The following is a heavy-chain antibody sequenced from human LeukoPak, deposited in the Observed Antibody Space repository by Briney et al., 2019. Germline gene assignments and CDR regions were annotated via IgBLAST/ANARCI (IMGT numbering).Heavy chain of an antibody. J-gene: IGHJ4*02. CDR3: ARHLGRGYYYN. D-gene: IGHD3-22*01. CDR2: IYYSGST. V-gene: IGHV4-59*08. CDR1: GGSISSYY. Sequence: SETLSLTCTVSGGSISSYYWSWIRQPPGKGLEWIGYIYYSGSTDYNPSLKSRVTISVDTSKNQFSLKLSSVTAADTAVYYCARHLGRGYYYNWGQGALVTVSS.